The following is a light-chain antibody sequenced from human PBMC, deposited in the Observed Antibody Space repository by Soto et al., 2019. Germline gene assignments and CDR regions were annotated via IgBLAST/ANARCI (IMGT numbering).Light chain of an antibody. Sequence: DIVMTQSPDFLAVSLGERDTITYKSSQNVLYRSSNKSDLAWYQQRPGQPPRLLLYWASTRESGVPDRFVGSGSETDFTLTISSLKAGDEAIYHCQQYYNTPYTFGQGTTLEIK. CDR3: QQYYNTPYT. J-gene: IGKJ2*01. CDR2: WAS. CDR1: QNVLYRSSNKSD. V-gene: IGKV4-1*01.